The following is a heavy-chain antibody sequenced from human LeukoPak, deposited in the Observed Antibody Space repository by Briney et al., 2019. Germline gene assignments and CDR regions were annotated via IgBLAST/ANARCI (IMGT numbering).Heavy chain of an antibody. CDR3: ARDAGSLYSSSRHTFFDY. J-gene: IGHJ4*02. V-gene: IGHV3-21*01. CDR2: ISSSSSYI. Sequence: PGGSLRLSCAASGFTFSSYSMNWVRQAPGKGLEWVSSISSSSSYIYYADSVKGRFTISRDNAKNSLYLQMNSLRAEDTAVYYCARDAGSLYSSSRHTFFDYWGQGTLVTVSS. D-gene: IGHD6-13*01. CDR1: GFTFSSYS.